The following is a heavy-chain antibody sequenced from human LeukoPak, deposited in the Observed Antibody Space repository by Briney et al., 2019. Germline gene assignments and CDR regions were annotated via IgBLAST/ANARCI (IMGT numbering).Heavy chain of an antibody. CDR1: GYTFTRYD. CDR3: ARVKGDSDAFDI. D-gene: IGHD2-21*02. CDR2: MNPKSGNT. J-gene: IGHJ3*02. Sequence: ASVKVSCTASGYTFTRYDINWVRQATGQGLKWMGWMNPKSGNTGHAQKFQGRVTITRDTSTSTAYMELRSLRSDDTAVYYCARVKGDSDAFDIWGQGTMVTVSS. V-gene: IGHV1-8*03.